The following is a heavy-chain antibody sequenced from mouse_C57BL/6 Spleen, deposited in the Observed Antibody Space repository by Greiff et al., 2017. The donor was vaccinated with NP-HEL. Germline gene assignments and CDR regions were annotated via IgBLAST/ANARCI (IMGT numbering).Heavy chain of an antibody. CDR1: GYSITSGYY. Sequence: EVQVVESGPGLVKPSQSLSLTCSVTGYSITSGYYWNWIRQFPGNKLEWMGYISYDGSNNYNQSLKNRISITRDTSKNQFFLKLNSVTTEDTATYSCARDLARGYYFAYWGQGTLVTVSA. CDR3: ARDLARGYYFAY. CDR2: ISYDGSN. V-gene: IGHV3-6*01. J-gene: IGHJ3*01. D-gene: IGHD2-3*01.